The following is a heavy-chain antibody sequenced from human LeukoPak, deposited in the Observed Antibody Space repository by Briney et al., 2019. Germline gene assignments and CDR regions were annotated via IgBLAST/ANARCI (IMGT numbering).Heavy chain of an antibody. D-gene: IGHD1-14*01. J-gene: IGHJ3*02. CDR3: ARRGKIYNDGFDM. CDR2: IYPGDSDT. V-gene: IGHV5-51*01. CDR1: AYNFPIYW. Sequence: GESLKISRKGSAYNFPIYWIGWVRQEPGKGLEWMGIIYPGDSDTRYSPSFQGQVTISADKSISTAYLQWSSLKASDTAMYYCARRGKIYNDGFDMWGKGTLVTVSS.